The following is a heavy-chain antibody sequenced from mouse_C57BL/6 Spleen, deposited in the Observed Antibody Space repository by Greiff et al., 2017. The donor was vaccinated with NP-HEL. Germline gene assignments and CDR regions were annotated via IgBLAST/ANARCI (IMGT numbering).Heavy chain of an antibody. J-gene: IGHJ2*01. CDR3: ARDAYFDY. V-gene: IGHV1-69*01. Sequence: QVQLQQPGAELVMPGASVKLSCKASGYTFTSYWMHWVKQRPGQGLEWIGEIDPSDSYTNYNQKFKGKSTLTVDKSSSTAYMQLSSLTSEDSAVYYCARDAYFDYGGQGTTLTVSS. CDR1: GYTFTSYW. CDR2: IDPSDSYT.